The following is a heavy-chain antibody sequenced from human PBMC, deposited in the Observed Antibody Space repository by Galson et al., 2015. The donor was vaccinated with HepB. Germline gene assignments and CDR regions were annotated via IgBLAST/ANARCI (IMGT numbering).Heavy chain of an antibody. J-gene: IGHJ6*02. CDR3: ARQNNSQAWYYGVDV. D-gene: IGHD2/OR15-2a*01. CDR1: GDSVSSNSAT. Sequence: CAISGDSVSSNSATWNWIRQSPSRGLEWLGRTYYRSRWFNDYPVSLKSRITISPDTSKNQFSLQLKSMAPEDTAVYYCARQNNSQAWYYGVDVWGQGTTVTVSS. V-gene: IGHV6-1*01. CDR2: TYYRSRWFN.